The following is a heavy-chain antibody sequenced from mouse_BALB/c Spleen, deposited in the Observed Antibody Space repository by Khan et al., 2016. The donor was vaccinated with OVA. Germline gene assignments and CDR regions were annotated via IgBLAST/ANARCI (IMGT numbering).Heavy chain of an antibody. CDR1: GYTFTSYV. CDR2: ISPNSDGS. D-gene: IGHD1-1*01. J-gene: IGHJ3*01. CDR3: LRSLYYYDSAYEVFAY. Sequence: VQLKQSGPELVKPGASVKMSCKASGYTFTSYVMHWVKQKPGQGLEWIGYISPNSDGSKYNEKFRGKATLTSDKSSSTAYMELSSLTSEASAVFYWLRSLYYYDSAYEVFAYWGQGTLVTVSA. V-gene: IGHV1S136*01.